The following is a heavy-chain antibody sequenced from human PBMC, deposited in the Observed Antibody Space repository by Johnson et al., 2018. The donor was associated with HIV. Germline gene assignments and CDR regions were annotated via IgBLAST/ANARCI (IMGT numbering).Heavy chain of an antibody. J-gene: IGHJ3*02. V-gene: IGHV3-30-3*01. CDR2: ISYDGSNK. D-gene: IGHD6-13*01. CDR1: GFTFSSYA. Sequence: VQLVESGGGVVQPGRSLRLSCAASGFTFSSYAMHWVRQAPGKGLEWVAVISYDGSNKYYADSVKGRFTISRDNSKNTLYLQMNSLRAEDTAVYYCAKDQAVDSSWPDAFDIWGQGTMVTVSS. CDR3: AKDQAVDSSWPDAFDI.